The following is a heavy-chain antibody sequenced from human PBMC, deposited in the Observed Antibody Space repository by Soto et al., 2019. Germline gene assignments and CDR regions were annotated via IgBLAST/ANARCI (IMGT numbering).Heavy chain of an antibody. Sequence: ASVKVSCKASGYTFTGYYMHWVRQAPGQGLEWMGWINPNSGGTNYAQKFQGWVTMTRDTSTSTAYMELSRLRSEDTAVYYCARFTYYYDSSGYYRDYWGQGTLVTVSS. CDR2: INPNSGGT. J-gene: IGHJ4*02. CDR3: ARFTYYYDSSGYYRDY. D-gene: IGHD3-22*01. V-gene: IGHV1-2*04. CDR1: GYTFTGYY.